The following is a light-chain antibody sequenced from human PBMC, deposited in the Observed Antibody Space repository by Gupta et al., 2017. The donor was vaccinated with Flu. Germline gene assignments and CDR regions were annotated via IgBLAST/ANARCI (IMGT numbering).Light chain of an antibody. V-gene: IGKV3-20*01. CDR1: QDFSSSY. J-gene: IGKJ2*03. CDR3: QQYGISPYS. CDR2: SAS. Sequence: EIVLTQSPGTVSLSPGERVTLSCRASQDFSSSYLAWYQQKPGQGPRLLIYSASNRATGIPDRFSGSGSGTDFTLTITRLEPEDFAVYYCQQYGISPYSFGQGTKLEIK.